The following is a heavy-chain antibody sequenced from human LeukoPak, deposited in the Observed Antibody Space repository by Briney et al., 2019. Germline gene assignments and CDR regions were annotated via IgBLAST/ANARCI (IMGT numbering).Heavy chain of an antibody. CDR2: INHSGST. Sequence: PSETLSLTCAVYGGSFSGYYWSWIRQPPGKGLEWIGEINHSGSTYYNPSLKSRVTISVDTSKNQFPLKLSSVTAADTAVYYCARDQGDGYYFDYWGQGTLVTVSS. CDR3: ARDQGDGYYFDY. D-gene: IGHD5-24*01. CDR1: GGSFSGYY. J-gene: IGHJ4*02. V-gene: IGHV4-34*01.